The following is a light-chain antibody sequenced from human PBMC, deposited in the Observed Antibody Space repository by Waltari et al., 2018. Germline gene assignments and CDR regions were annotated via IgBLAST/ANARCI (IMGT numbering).Light chain of an antibody. J-gene: IGLJ2*01. V-gene: IGLV1-40*01. Sequence: QSVLTQPPSVSGAPGQRVTISCTGSSSNIGAGYDVHWYQQLPGTAPKLLIYDNNNRPSGVPDLFSGSKSGTSASLAITGLQAEDEADYYCQSYDSSLSGSVFGGGTKLTVL. CDR2: DNN. CDR3: QSYDSSLSGSV. CDR1: SSNIGAGYD.